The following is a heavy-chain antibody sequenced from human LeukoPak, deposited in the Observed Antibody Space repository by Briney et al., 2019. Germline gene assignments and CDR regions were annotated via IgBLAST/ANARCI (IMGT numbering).Heavy chain of an antibody. D-gene: IGHD3-10*01. CDR2: VSGSGSST. V-gene: IGHV3-23*01. J-gene: IGHJ5*02. CDR1: GFPFSNYA. Sequence: GGSLRLSCAASGFPFSNYAMSWVRQPPGKGLEWVSGVSGSGSSTYYADSVKGRFTVSRDNAKNTLYLQMNSLRAEDTAVYYCAKWLSSRSGEAWGQGTLVTVSS. CDR3: AKWLSSRSGEA.